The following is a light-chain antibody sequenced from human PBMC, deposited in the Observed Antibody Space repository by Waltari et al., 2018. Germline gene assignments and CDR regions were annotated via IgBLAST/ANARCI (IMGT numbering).Light chain of an antibody. J-gene: IGLJ3*02. V-gene: IGLV1-44*01. Sequence: SVLTQPPSASGTPGPRVTISCSGSSSDTESNTVNWYQQLPGPAPKLLIYRNDQRPSGVPDRFSASKSGTSASLAISGLQAEDEADYYCAVWDDSLDGRAVFGGGTRLTVL. CDR1: SSDTESNT. CDR3: AVWDDSLDGRAV. CDR2: RND.